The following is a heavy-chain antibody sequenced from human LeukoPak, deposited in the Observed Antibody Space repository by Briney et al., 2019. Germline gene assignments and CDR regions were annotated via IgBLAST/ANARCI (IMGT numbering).Heavy chain of an antibody. D-gene: IGHD2-15*01. CDR1: GGSMTNSY. Sequence: SETLSLTCTVSGGSMTNSYWGWIRQPPGKGLEWLGYIYFTGSTNSNPSLKSRVTISLDTSKNQLSLRLTSVTAAHTAVYYCARRRQVSYYSPYAFDLWGQGTMVTVSS. J-gene: IGHJ3*01. V-gene: IGHV4-59*08. CDR2: IYFTGST. CDR3: ARRRQVSYYSPYAFDL.